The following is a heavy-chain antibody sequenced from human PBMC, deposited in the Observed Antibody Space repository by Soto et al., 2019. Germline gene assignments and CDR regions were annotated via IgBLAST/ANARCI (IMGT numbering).Heavy chain of an antibody. D-gene: IGHD3-3*01. J-gene: IGHJ6*02. CDR2: IIPIFGTA. CDR3: ARDWGTYYDFWSGSAMDV. CDR1: GGTFSSYA. V-gene: IGHV1-69*06. Sequence: SVKVSCKASGGTFSSYAISWVRQAPGQGLEWMGGIIPIFGTANYAQKFQGRVTITADKSTSTAYMELSSLRSEDTDVYYCARDWGTYYDFWSGSAMDVWGQGTTVTVSS.